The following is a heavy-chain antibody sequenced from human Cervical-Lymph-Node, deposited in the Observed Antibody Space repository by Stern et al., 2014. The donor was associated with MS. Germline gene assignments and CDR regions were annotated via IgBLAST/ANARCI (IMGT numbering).Heavy chain of an antibody. J-gene: IGHJ3*02. CDR2: IYYSGTS. Sequence: QVQLQESGPGLVKPSQTLTLTCTVSGGSISSGGYYWSWLRQHPGKGLEWIGYIYYSGTSYYNPSLKSLVTISVDTSNNPFSLKLSSVTAADTAVYFCERSRMFYGSSGYYPAAFDIWGQGTMVTVSS. D-gene: IGHD3-22*01. CDR3: ERSRMFYGSSGYYPAAFDI. CDR1: GGSISSGGYY. V-gene: IGHV4-31*01.